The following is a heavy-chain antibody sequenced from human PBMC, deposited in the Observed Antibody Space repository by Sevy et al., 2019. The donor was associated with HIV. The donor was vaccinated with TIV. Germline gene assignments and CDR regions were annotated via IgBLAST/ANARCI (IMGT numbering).Heavy chain of an antibody. Sequence: SETLSLTCAVYGGSFSGYXXXXXXQXPGKXLXWXGEINHSGSTNYNPSLKSRVTISVDTSKNQFSLKLSSVTAADTAVYYCARESVRFLEWAYYYYGMDVWGQGTTVTVSS. V-gene: IGHV4-34*01. J-gene: IGHJ6*02. CDR2: INHSGST. CDR3: ARESVRFLEWAYYYYGMDV. CDR1: GGSFSGYX. D-gene: IGHD3-3*01.